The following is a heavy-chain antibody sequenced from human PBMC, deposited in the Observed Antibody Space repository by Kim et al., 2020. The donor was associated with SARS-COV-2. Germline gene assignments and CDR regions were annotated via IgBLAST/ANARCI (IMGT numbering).Heavy chain of an antibody. D-gene: IGHD4-17*01. V-gene: IGHV3-30*18. CDR2: ISYDGSNK. CDR3: AKDRAWSTVTYNWFDP. CDR1: GFTFSSYG. J-gene: IGHJ5*02. Sequence: GGSLRLSCAASGFTFSSYGMHWVRQAPGKGLEWVAVISYDGSNKYYADSVKGRFTISRDNSKNTLYLQMNSLRAEDTAVYYCAKDRAWSTVTYNWFDPWGQGTLVTVSS.